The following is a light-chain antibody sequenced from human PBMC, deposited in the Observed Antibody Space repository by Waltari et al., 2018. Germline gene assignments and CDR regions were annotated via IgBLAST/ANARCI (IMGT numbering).Light chain of an antibody. CDR1: QMISKY. Sequence: DIQMTQSPSSLSASVGDRVTITCRASQMISKYLNWYQQEPGKAPKLLIYTASSLQSGVPSRFSGSGSGTDFTLTISSLQREDFATYYCQQSYSIPYSFGQGTKVEIK. CDR2: TAS. CDR3: QQSYSIPYS. V-gene: IGKV1-39*01. J-gene: IGKJ2*03.